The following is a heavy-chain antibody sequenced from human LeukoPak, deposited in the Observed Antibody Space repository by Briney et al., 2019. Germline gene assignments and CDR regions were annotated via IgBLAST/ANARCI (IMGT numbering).Heavy chain of an antibody. V-gene: IGHV3-66*01. CDR3: ARDRAVAAFDY. D-gene: IGHD6-19*01. CDR1: GFTVSSNY. Sequence: GGSLRLSCAASGFTVSSNYMSWVRQAPGKGLEWVSVIYSGGSTYYADSVKGRFTISRDNSKNTLYLQMNSLSAEDTAVYYCARDRAVAAFDYWGQGTLVTVSS. CDR2: IYSGGST. J-gene: IGHJ4*02.